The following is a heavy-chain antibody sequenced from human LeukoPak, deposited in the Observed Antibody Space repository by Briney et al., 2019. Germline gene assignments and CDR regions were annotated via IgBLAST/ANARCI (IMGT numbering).Heavy chain of an antibody. CDR3: ARASRQWLALGAFDI. CDR2: INHSGST. Sequence: SETLSLTCAVYGGSFSGYYWSWIRQPPGKGLEWIGEINHSGSTNYNPSLKSRVTISVDTSKNQFSLKLSSVTAADTAVYYCARASRQWLALGAFDIWGQGTMVTVSS. D-gene: IGHD6-19*01. J-gene: IGHJ3*02. CDR1: GGSFSGYY. V-gene: IGHV4-34*01.